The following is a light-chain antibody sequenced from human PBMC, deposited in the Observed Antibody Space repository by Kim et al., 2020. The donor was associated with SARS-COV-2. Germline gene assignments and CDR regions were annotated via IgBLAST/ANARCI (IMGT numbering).Light chain of an antibody. CDR3: LQHNTYPIT. Sequence: ASVGDRVTITCRSSQDIRNDLGWYQQNPGGAPKRLIYGASSLQSGVPSRFSGSGSGTEFTLTIISLQPEDFATYFCLQHNTYPITFGQGTRLEIK. J-gene: IGKJ5*01. CDR2: GAS. V-gene: IGKV1-17*01. CDR1: QDIRND.